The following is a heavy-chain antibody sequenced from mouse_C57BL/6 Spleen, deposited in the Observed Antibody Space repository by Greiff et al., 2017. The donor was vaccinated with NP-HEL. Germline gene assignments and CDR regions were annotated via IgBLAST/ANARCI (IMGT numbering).Heavy chain of an antibody. CDR3: AKHRDGGFAY. D-gene: IGHD3-3*01. J-gene: IGHJ3*01. CDR1: GFSLTSYG. Sequence: VKVVESGPGLVAPSQCLSISCTVSGFSLTSYGVDWVRQPPGKGLEWLGVIWGCGSTNYNSALMSRLSISKENSKSQVFVKMNSLQTDDTAMYYCAKHRDGGFAYWGQGTLVTVSA. CDR2: IWGCGST. V-gene: IGHV2-9*01.